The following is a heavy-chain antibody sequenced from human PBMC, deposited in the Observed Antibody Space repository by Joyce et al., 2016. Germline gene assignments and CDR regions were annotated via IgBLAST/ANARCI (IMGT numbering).Heavy chain of an antibody. Sequence: QVQPVQSGAEVKKPGASVKGSCKISGDSLNEVSIHWVRAAPGKGLEWMGGCDPENDETLYAQKLQGRVSMTEYTSTDTVYMEISSLRFEDTAVYYCATDLKFDMANAYWGQGTLVTVSS. D-gene: IGHD2-15*01. CDR1: GDSLNEVS. CDR2: CDPENDET. CDR3: ATDLKFDMANAY. J-gene: IGHJ4*02. V-gene: IGHV1-24*01.